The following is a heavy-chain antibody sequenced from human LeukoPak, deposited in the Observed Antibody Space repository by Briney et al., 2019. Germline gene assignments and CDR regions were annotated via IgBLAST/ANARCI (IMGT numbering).Heavy chain of an antibody. V-gene: IGHV3-23*01. Sequence: GGSLRLSCAASGFTFNNYVMTWVRQAPGRGLEWVSSISASAAMTYYADSVRGRFTVSRDNSNNTLYLQMSSLTAADTAVYYCAKDRSIGTYYTFDHWGQGTLVTVSS. CDR2: ISASAAMT. CDR3: AKDRSIGTYYTFDH. J-gene: IGHJ4*02. CDR1: GFTFNNYV. D-gene: IGHD1-26*01.